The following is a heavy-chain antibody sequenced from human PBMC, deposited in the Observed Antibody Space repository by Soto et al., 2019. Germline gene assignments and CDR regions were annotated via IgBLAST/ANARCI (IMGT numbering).Heavy chain of an antibody. V-gene: IGHV3-30*18. CDR3: AKDNEIAAAGKVGVLTQTNYYYYYMDV. CDR1: GFTFSSYG. D-gene: IGHD6-13*01. J-gene: IGHJ6*03. Sequence: GGSLRLSCAASGFTFSSYGMHWVRQAPGKGLEWVAVISYDGSNKYYADSVKGRFTISRDNSKNTLYLQMNSLRAEDTAVYYCAKDNEIAAAGKVGVLTQTNYYYYYMDVWGKGTTVTVSS. CDR2: ISYDGSNK.